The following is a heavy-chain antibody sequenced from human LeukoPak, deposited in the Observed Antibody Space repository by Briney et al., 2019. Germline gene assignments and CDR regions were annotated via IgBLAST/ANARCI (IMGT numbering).Heavy chain of an antibody. CDR3: AKDRHAPGRFCSSTTCFPFDL. CDR1: GFSFSNDA. J-gene: IGHJ5*02. V-gene: IGHV3-23*01. Sequence: GGSLRLSCAPPGFSFSNDAMSSVRQAPGKGREWVSAISGGGGTTYYTDSVQGPFTISRDNSKSTMYLQMNSLRAEDKDRYYCAKDRHAPGRFCSSTTCFPFDLWGQGTLVTVSS. CDR2: ISGGGGTT. D-gene: IGHD2-2*01.